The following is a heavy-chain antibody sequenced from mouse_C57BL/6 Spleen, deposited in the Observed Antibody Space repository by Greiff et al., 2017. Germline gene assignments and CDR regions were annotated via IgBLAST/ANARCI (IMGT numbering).Heavy chain of an antibody. CDR3: ARLDGSGYAMDY. CDR2: ISNGGGST. CDR1: GFTFSDYY. D-gene: IGHD1-1*01. Sequence: EVHLVESGGGLVQPGGSLKLSCAASGFTFSDYYMYWVRQTPEKRLEWVAYISNGGGSTYYPDTVKGRFTISRDNAKNTLYLQMSRLKSEDTAMYYCARLDGSGYAMDYWGQGTSVTVSS. J-gene: IGHJ4*01. V-gene: IGHV5-12*01.